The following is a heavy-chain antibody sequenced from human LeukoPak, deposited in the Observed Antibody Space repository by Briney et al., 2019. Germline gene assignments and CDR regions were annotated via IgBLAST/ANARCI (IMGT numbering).Heavy chain of an antibody. CDR3: ARGTAGFDP. Sequence: TGGSLRLSCAASGFTFSSYWMHWVRQAPGKGLMWVSHINNDGSTTTYADSVKGRFTVSRDNAKNTLYLQMNSLRAEDSALYYCARGTAGFDPWGQGTLVTASS. V-gene: IGHV3-74*01. CDR2: INNDGSTT. CDR1: GFTFSSYW. J-gene: IGHJ5*02.